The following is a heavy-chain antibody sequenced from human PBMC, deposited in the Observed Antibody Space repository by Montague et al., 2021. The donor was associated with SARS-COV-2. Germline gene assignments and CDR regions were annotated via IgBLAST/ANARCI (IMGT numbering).Heavy chain of an antibody. CDR3: SRGGGMIRGVVDF. Sequence: SLRLSCAVSGFTFDDYGMSWVRQVPGEGLEWVSGISRSGDRTTYGDSVKGRFIISRDNAKNSLHLQMNSLRVEDTAFYYCSRGGGMIRGVVDFWGQGILVSVSS. CDR2: ISRSGDRT. CDR1: GFTFDDYG. V-gene: IGHV3-20*04. D-gene: IGHD3-10*01. J-gene: IGHJ4*02.